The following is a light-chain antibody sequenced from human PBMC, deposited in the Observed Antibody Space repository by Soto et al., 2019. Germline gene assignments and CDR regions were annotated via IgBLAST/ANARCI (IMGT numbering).Light chain of an antibody. Sequence: QSALTQPASVSGSPGQSITVSCTGTTSDVGVYNHVSWYQQHPGKAPQLVIYEVSNRPSRVSNRFSGSKSGNTASLTISGLQAEDEADYYCSSYTASTTWVFGGGTKVTVL. J-gene: IGLJ3*02. V-gene: IGLV2-14*01. CDR1: TSDVGVYNH. CDR3: SSYTASTTWV. CDR2: EVS.